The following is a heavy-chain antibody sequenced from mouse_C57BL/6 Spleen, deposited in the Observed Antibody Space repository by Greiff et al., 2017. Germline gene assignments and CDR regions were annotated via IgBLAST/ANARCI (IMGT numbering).Heavy chain of an antibody. CDR3: TTLYSGSSTFDY. Sequence: VQLQQSGAALVRPGASVKLSCTASGFNINDDSMHWVKQRPEPGLEWIGWIGPENGDTEYASNFQGKATITADTSSNTAYLPLSSLTSEDTAVYYCTTLYSGSSTFDYWGQGTTLTVSS. CDR2: IGPENGDT. CDR1: GFNINDDS. J-gene: IGHJ2*01. V-gene: IGHV14-4*01. D-gene: IGHD1-1*01.